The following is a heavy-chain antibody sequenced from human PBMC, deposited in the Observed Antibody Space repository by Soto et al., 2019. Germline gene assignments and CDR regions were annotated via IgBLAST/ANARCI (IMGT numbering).Heavy chain of an antibody. V-gene: IGHV3-30*18. CDR2: ISYDGSNK. Sequence: LRLSCAASGFTFSSYGMHWVRQAPGKGLEWVAVISYDGSNKYYADSVKGRFTISRDNSKNTLYLQMNSLRAEDTAVYYCAKDFGVVGATTPFDYWGQGTLVTVSS. CDR3: AKDFGVVGATTPFDY. D-gene: IGHD1-26*01. J-gene: IGHJ4*02. CDR1: GFTFSSYG.